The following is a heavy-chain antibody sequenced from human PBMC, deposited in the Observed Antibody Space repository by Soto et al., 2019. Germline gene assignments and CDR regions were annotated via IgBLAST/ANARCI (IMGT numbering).Heavy chain of an antibody. J-gene: IGHJ4*02. CDR1: GGSISSGGYY. CDR2: IYYSGST. V-gene: IGHV4-31*03. CDR3: ARVPGSDLYYFDY. Sequence: SETLSLTCTVSGGSISSGGYYWSWIRQHPGKGLEWIGYIYYSGSTYYNPSLKSRVTISVDTSKNQFSLKLSSVTAADTAVYYCARVPGSDLYYFDYWGQGTLVTVSS.